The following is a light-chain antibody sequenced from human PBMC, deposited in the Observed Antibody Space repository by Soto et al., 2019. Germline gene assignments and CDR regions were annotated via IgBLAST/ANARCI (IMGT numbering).Light chain of an antibody. V-gene: IGLV3-21*04. CDR1: NIGSKS. CDR3: QVWDSSSDHAV. CDR2: YDS. Sequence: SYELTQPPSVSVAPGKTARITCGGNNIGSKSVHWYQQKPGQAPVLVIYYDSDRPSGIPERFSGSNSGNTATLTISMVEAGDEADYYCQVWDSSSDHAVFGGGTQLTVL. J-gene: IGLJ7*01.